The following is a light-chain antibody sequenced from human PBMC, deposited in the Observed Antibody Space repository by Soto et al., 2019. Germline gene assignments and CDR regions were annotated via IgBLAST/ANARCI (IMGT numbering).Light chain of an antibody. CDR1: QRISIY. CDR3: HQSYNTLALT. CDR2: AAS. V-gene: IGKV1-39*01. J-gene: IGKJ4*01. Sequence: DIQMTQSPSSLSASVGDRVTITCRASQRISIYLNWYQQKAGRAPKLLIYAASSLQSGVPSRFRGSGSGTDFTLTISSLQPEDFATYYCHQSYNTLALTFGGGTKVEI.